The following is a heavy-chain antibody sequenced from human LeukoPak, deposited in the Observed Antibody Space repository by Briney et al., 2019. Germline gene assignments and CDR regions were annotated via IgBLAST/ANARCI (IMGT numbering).Heavy chain of an antibody. D-gene: IGHD6-13*01. Sequence: GGSLRLSCAASGFTFNNYAMSWVRQAPGKGLEWVSTITGSGGSTYSADSVKGRLTISRDNSKNTLYLQMNSLRADDTALYYCARNQDSSWYYYYMDIWGKGATVTVSS. V-gene: IGHV3-23*01. CDR1: GFTFNNYA. CDR2: ITGSGGST. J-gene: IGHJ6*03. CDR3: ARNQDSSWYYYYMDI.